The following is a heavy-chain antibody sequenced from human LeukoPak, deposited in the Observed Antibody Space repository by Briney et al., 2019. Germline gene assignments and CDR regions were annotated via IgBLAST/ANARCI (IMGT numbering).Heavy chain of an antibody. CDR1: GGTFSSYA. CDR3: ARARAPMVRGVIPYNWFDH. V-gene: IGHV1-69*05. Sequence: ASVKVSCKASGGTFSSYAISWVRQAPGQGLEWMGGIIPIFGTANYAQKFQGRVTITTDESTSTAYMELSSLRSEDTAVYYCARARAPMVRGVIPYNWFDHWGQGTLVTVSS. J-gene: IGHJ5*02. D-gene: IGHD3-10*01. CDR2: IIPIFGTA.